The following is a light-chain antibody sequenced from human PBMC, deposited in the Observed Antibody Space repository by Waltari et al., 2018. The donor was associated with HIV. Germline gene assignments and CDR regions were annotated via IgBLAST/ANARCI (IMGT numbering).Light chain of an antibody. J-gene: IGKJ1*01. CDR1: QSVNAY. V-gene: IGKV1-39*01. CDR3: QQSYNTPGT. Sequence: DIQMTQSPSSLSAAVGDKVTITCRTSQSVNAYLNWYQQKPGKAPKLLIYAGSQLESGVPSRFSGRGSGTEFTLTISNLQPEDFASYFCQQSYNTPGTFGPRTKVEIK. CDR2: AGS.